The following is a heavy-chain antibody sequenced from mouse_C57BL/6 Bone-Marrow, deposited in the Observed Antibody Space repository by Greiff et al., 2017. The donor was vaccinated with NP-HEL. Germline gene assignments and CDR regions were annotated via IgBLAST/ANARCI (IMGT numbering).Heavy chain of an antibody. V-gene: IGHV1-76*01. CDR1: GYTFTDYY. CDR2: IYPGSGNT. CDR3: ARGGLLWLRRRAY. Sequence: VQLQQSGAELVRPGASVKLSCKASGYTFTDYYINWVKQRPGQGLEWIARIYPGSGNTYYNEKFKGKGTLTAEKSSCTAYMQLSSLTSEDSAVYFCARGGLLWLRRRAYWGQGTLVTVSA. D-gene: IGHD2-9*01. J-gene: IGHJ3*01.